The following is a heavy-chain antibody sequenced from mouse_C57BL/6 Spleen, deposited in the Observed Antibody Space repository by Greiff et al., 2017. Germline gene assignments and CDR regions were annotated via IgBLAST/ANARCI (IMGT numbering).Heavy chain of an antibody. D-gene: IGHD1-1*01. CDR2: IYPGSGNT. J-gene: IGHJ2*01. CDR3: ARRDYYGSEDY. CDR1: GYTFTDYY. V-gene: IGHV1-76*01. Sequence: VQLQQSGAELVRPGASVKLSCKASGYTFTDYYINWVKQRPGQGLEWIARIYPGSGNTYYNEKFKGKATLTAEKSSSTAYMQLSSLTSEDSAVYFCARRDYYGSEDYWGQGTTLTVSS.